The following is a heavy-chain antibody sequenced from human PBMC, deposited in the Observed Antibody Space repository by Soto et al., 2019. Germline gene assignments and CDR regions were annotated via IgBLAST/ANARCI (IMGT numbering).Heavy chain of an antibody. D-gene: IGHD1-26*01. Sequence: PSETLSLTCTVFGGSISRYYWRWLRRPPGKGLEWLGYVYNSGSTTYSPSFKSRVTISVDTSKNQFSLKLTSVTAADTAVYYCAREGGGSYGAFDIWGQGTMVSVSS. V-gene: IGHV4-59*01. CDR2: VYNSGST. J-gene: IGHJ3*02. CDR1: GGSISRYY. CDR3: AREGGGSYGAFDI.